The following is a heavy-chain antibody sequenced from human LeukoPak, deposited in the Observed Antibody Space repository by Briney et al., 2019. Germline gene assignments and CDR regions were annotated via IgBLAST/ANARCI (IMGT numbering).Heavy chain of an antibody. Sequence: GGSLRLSCEASGFTFSDYDVHWVRQAPGKGLEWAAFIRSDGSHKYYADSVKGRFTISRDNSKNTLFLQMTSLKAEDTAVYYCAKPPLASDNFDDWGQGTLVTVSS. J-gene: IGHJ4*02. V-gene: IGHV3-30*02. CDR1: GFTFSDYD. D-gene: IGHD3-3*02. CDR2: IRSDGSHK. CDR3: AKPPLASDNFDD.